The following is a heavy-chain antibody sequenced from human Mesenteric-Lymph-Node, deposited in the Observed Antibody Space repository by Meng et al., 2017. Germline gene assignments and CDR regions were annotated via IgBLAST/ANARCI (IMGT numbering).Heavy chain of an antibody. Sequence: GESLKISCAASGFTFSNAWMSWVRQAPGKGLEWVANINRDGSEKLYVDSVKGRFTISRDNANNSLYLQMNSLRDEDTAVYYCVRCGMYSAVMGFWGQGTLVTVSS. V-gene: IGHV3-7*01. CDR2: INRDGSEK. CDR1: GFTFSNAW. CDR3: VRCGMYSAVMGF. J-gene: IGHJ4*02. D-gene: IGHD1-26*01.